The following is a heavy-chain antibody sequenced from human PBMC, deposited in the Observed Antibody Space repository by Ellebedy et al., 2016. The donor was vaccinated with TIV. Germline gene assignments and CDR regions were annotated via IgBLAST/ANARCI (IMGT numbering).Heavy chain of an antibody. CDR3: ARHSDYYWYYFDY. CDR1: GGTFNSNA. V-gene: IGHV1-69*13. J-gene: IGHJ4*02. D-gene: IGHD3-22*01. Sequence: SVKVSCKASGGTFNSNAISWVRQAPGQGLEWMGGIIPIFGTANYAQKFQGRVTITADELGSTAYMELSSLRSEDTAVYYCARHSDYYWYYFDYWGQGTLVTVSS. CDR2: IIPIFGTA.